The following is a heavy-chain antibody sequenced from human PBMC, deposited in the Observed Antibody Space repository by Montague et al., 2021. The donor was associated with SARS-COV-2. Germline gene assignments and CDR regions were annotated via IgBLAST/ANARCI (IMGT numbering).Heavy chain of an antibody. V-gene: IGHV6-1*01. Sequence: CAISGDSVSSNRAAWNWIRQSPSGGLEWLGRTYYRSRWFNDYAVSIRSRITINPDTSKNQFSLQLNSVTPEDTAVYYCARATEWRGYYYYYYVDVWGKGTTVTVSS. CDR2: TYYRSRWFN. CDR1: GDSVSSNRAA. J-gene: IGHJ6*03. CDR3: ARATEWRGYYYYYYVDV. D-gene: IGHD1-14*01.